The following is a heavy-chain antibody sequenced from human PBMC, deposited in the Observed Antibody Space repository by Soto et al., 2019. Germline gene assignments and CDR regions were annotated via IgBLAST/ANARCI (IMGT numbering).Heavy chain of an antibody. D-gene: IGHD6-13*01. CDR1: GYTFTSYG. Sequence: ASVKVSCTASGYTFTSYGISWVRQAPGQGLEWMGWISAYNGNTNYAQKLQGRVTMTTDTSTSTAYMELRSLRSDDTAVYYCARDGRMAAAGRGQNWFDPWGQGTLVTVSS. J-gene: IGHJ5*02. CDR3: ARDGRMAAAGRGQNWFDP. V-gene: IGHV1-18*01. CDR2: ISAYNGNT.